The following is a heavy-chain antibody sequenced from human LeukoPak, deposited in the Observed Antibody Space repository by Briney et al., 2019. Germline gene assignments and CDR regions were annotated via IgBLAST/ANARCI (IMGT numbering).Heavy chain of an antibody. CDR3: ARGVTRITMVRGVRTYDY. V-gene: IGHV4-34*01. Sequence: PSETLSLTCAVYGGSFSGYYWSWIRQPPGKGLEWIGEINHSGSTNYNPSLKSRVTISVDTSKNQFSLKLSSVTAADTAVYYCARGVTRITMVRGVRTYDYWGQGTLVTVSS. CDR1: GGSFSGYY. CDR2: INHSGST. D-gene: IGHD3-10*01. J-gene: IGHJ4*02.